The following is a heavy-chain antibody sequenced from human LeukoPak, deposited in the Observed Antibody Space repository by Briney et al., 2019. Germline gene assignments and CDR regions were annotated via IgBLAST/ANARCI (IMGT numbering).Heavy chain of an antibody. V-gene: IGHV4-59*01. D-gene: IGHD3-10*01. CDR3: ARGGYYGSGNDFRFDP. J-gene: IGHJ5*02. CDR2: IYYSGST. Sequence: PSETLSLTCTVSGGSISSYYWSWIRQPPGKGLEWIGYIYYSGSTNYNPSLKSRVTISVETSKNQFSLKLKSVTAADTAVYYRARGGYYGSGNDFRFDPWGQGTLVTVSS. CDR1: GGSISSYY.